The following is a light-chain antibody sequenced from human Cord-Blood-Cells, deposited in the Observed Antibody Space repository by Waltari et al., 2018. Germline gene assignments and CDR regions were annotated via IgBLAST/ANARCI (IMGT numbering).Light chain of an antibody. V-gene: IGKV2-28*01. Sequence: DIVMTLSPLSLPVTPGEPASISCSFSQSLLHSNGYNYLDWYLQKPGQSPQLLIYLGSNRASGVPDRFSGSGSGTDFTLKISRVEAEDVGVYYCMQALQTPFTFGPGTKVDIK. CDR1: QSLLHSNGYNY. J-gene: IGKJ3*01. CDR2: LGS. CDR3: MQALQTPFT.